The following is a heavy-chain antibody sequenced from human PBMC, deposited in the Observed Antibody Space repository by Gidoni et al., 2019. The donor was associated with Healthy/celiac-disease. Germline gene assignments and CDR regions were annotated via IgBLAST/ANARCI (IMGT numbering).Heavy chain of an antibody. Sequence: EVQLVESGGGLVKPGGSLRLSCAASGFTFSSYSMNWVRQAPGKGLEWVSSISSSSSYIYYADSVKGRFTISRDNAKNSLYLQMNSLRAEDTAVYYCARAFSPDYVWGSYAFDIWGQGTMVTVSS. J-gene: IGHJ3*02. CDR3: ARAFSPDYVWGSYAFDI. V-gene: IGHV3-21*01. D-gene: IGHD3-16*01. CDR1: GFTFSSYS. CDR2: ISSSSSYI.